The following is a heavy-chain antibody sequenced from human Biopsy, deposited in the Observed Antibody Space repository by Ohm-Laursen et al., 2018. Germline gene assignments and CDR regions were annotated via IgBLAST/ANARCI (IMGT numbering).Heavy chain of an antibody. V-gene: IGHV3-11*01. CDR2: ITNSGGTV. CDR1: GFTFRDYY. J-gene: IGHJ4*02. D-gene: IGHD6-19*01. Sequence: SLRLSCAAPGFTFRDYYMIWIRQPPGKGLEWVSYITNSGGTVYYEDSVKGRFTVSRDNAKNSLYPQMNSLRAEDTAIYYCARSGWNFEFDSWGKGTLVAVSS. CDR3: ARSGWNFEFDS.